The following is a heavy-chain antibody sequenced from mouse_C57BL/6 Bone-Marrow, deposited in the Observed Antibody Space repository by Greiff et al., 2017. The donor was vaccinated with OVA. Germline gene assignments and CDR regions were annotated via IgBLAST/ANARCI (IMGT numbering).Heavy chain of an antibody. CDR3: AKYDYDVDY. Sequence: QVQLQQPGAELVKPGASVKLSCKASGYTFTSYCMQWVKQRPGQGLEWIGEIDPSDSYTNYNQKFQGKATLTVDTSSSTAYMQLSSLTSEDTAVYYCAKYDYDVDYWGQGTTLTVSS. CDR1: GYTFTSYC. J-gene: IGHJ2*01. V-gene: IGHV1-50*01. D-gene: IGHD2-4*01. CDR2: IDPSDSYT.